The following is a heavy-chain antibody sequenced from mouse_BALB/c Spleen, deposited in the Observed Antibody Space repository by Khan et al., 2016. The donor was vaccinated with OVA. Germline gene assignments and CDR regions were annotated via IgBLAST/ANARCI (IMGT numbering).Heavy chain of an antibody. J-gene: IGHJ2*01. V-gene: IGHV3-2*02. Sequence: VQLKESGPGLVKPSQSLSLTCTVTGYSITSGYGWNWIRQFPGNKLEWMCYISYSGSTNYNPSLKSRISITPDTSKNQFFLRLNSVTTEDTATYYCARSARIEYWGQGTTLTVSS. CDR2: ISYSGST. CDR1: GYSITSGYG. D-gene: IGHD1-2*01. CDR3: ARSARIEY.